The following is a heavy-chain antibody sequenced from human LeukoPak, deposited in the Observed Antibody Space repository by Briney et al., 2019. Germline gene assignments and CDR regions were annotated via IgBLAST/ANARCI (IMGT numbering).Heavy chain of an antibody. CDR3: SRQNSVAGTSFDY. CDR2: IYYSGST. Sequence: SETLSLTCTVSGGSISSSTSYWGWIRQPPGKGLEWVGSIYYSGSTYYNPSLKSRVTISVDSSKNQFSLKLSSVTAADTAVYYCSRQNSVAGTSFDYWGQGTLVTVSS. CDR1: GGSISSSTSY. J-gene: IGHJ4*02. D-gene: IGHD6-19*01. V-gene: IGHV4-39*01.